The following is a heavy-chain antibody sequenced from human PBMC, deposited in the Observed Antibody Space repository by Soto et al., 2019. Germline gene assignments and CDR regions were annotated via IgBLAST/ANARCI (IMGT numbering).Heavy chain of an antibody. CDR2: ISSSSSTI. V-gene: IGHV3-48*01. CDR3: ARDPALYFDWLSPLTTYYYYGMDV. Sequence: PGGSLRLSCAASGFTFSSYSMNWVRQAPGKGLEWVSYISSSSSTIYYADSVKGRFTISRDNAKNSLYLQMNSLRAEDTAVYYCARDPALYFDWLSPLTTYYYYGMDVWGQGTTVTVSS. J-gene: IGHJ6*02. D-gene: IGHD3-9*01. CDR1: GFTFSSYS.